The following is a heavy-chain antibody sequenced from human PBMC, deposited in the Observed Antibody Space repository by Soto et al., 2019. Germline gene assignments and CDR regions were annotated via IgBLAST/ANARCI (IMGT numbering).Heavy chain of an antibody. Sequence: SETLSLTCSVSGDSMSTYYWTWIRQPPGKGLEWIGYIYDGRTTDYNPSLKSRVAISVDTSKNQFSLKLSSVTAADTAMYYCARSFTYGAQRFDSRGQGALVTVSS. D-gene: IGHD3-10*01. CDR2: IYDGRTT. CDR1: GDSMSTYY. CDR3: ARSFTYGAQRFDS. J-gene: IGHJ4*02. V-gene: IGHV4-59*01.